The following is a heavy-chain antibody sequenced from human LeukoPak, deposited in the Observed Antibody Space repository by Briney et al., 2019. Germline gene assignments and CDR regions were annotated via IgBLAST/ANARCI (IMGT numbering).Heavy chain of an antibody. CDR3: AGGDSSGWYFDI. Sequence: GGSQRLSCVASGFTFSRYWMHWVRQAPGKGLVWVSRINSDGSSITYADSVEGRFTISRDNTKNSLYLQMNSLRGEDTALYYCAGGDSSGWYFDIWGRGTLVTVSS. V-gene: IGHV3-74*03. D-gene: IGHD6-19*01. CDR1: GFTFSRYW. J-gene: IGHJ2*01. CDR2: INSDGSSI.